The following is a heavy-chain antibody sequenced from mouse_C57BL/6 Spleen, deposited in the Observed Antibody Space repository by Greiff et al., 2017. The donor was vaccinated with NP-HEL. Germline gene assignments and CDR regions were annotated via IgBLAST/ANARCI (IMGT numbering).Heavy chain of an antibody. Sequence: QVQLKQPGAELVRPGSSVKLSCKASGYTFTSYWMHWVKQRPIQGLEWIGNIDPSDSETHYNQKFKDKATLTVDKSSSTAYMQLSSLTSEDSAVYYCARSGGYGVYYCDYWGQGTTLTVSS. D-gene: IGHD2-2*01. V-gene: IGHV1-52*01. J-gene: IGHJ2*01. CDR3: ARSGGYGVYYCDY. CDR1: GYTFTSYW. CDR2: IDPSDSET.